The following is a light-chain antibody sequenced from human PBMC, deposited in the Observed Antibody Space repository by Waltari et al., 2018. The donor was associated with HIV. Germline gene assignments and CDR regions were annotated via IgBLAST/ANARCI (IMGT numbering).Light chain of an antibody. J-gene: IGLJ2*01. CDR3: ATWDDSLNGVL. Sequence: SVLTQPPSASGTPGQKVTISCSGSSSNIGSNSVFWYQQLPGAAPKLLIYRDTQRPSGVPDGVCGSKSGTSASLAISGLRSEDEAVYSCATWDDSLNGVLFGGGTNLNVL. CDR1: SSNIGSNS. CDR2: RDT. V-gene: IGLV1-47*01.